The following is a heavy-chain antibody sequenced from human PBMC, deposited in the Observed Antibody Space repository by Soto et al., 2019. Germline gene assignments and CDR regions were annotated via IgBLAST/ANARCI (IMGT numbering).Heavy chain of an antibody. CDR3: AHRGFGELSFAY. D-gene: IGHD3-10*01. CDR2: IYWNDDK. CDR1: GFSLSTSGVV. Sequence: QITLKESGPTLVKPTQTLTLTCTFSGFSLSTSGVVVGWFRKPPGKALELLALIYWNDDKRYSPSLKSRPTIPKDTTKSQVVLTMTNMDPRDTATDYCAHRGFGELSFAYWGQGTLVTDS. V-gene: IGHV2-5*01. J-gene: IGHJ4*02.